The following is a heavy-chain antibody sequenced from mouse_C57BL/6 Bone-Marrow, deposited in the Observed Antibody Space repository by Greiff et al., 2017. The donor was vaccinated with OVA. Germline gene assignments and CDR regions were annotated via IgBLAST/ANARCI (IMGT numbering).Heavy chain of an antibody. D-gene: IGHD2-1*01. Sequence: EVMLVESGGGLVKPGGSLKLSCAASGFTFSSYAMSWVRQTPEKRLEWVATISDGGSYTYYPHNVKGRFTISIDNAKNNLYLEMRHLKSEDTAMYYCARDDGNYEGFAYWGQGTLVTVSA. V-gene: IGHV5-4*01. CDR1: GFTFSSYA. J-gene: IGHJ3*01. CDR2: ISDGGSYT. CDR3: ARDDGNYEGFAY.